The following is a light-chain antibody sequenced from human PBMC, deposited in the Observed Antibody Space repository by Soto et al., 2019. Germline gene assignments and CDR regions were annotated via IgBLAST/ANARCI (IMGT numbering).Light chain of an antibody. Sequence: QSALTQPPSASGTPGQGVTISCSGSTSNIGSNYVYWYQQLPGTAPTLLIYRNNQRPSGVPDRFSGSKSGTSASLAISGLRSDDEADYFCATWDDSLNGFYVFGTGTKVTVL. CDR1: TSNIGSNY. V-gene: IGLV1-47*01. CDR3: ATWDDSLNGFYV. CDR2: RNN. J-gene: IGLJ1*01.